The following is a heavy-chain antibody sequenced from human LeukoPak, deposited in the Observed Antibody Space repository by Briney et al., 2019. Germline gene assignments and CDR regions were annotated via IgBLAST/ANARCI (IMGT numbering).Heavy chain of an antibody. CDR3: VRAYSNFVQGD. CDR1: GDSISSSHYY. J-gene: IGHJ4*02. D-gene: IGHD4-11*01. CDR2: IYSGGET. V-gene: IGHV4-39*02. Sequence: PSETLSLTCTVSGDSISSSHYYWGWIRQSPGKGLEWIGSIYSGGETHYNPSLNSRVTIFLDTSKNRFSLNLISVTATDTAVYYCVRAYSNFVQGDWGQGTLVTVSS.